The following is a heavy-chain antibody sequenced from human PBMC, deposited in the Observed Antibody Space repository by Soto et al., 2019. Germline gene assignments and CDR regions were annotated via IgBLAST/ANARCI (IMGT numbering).Heavy chain of an antibody. V-gene: IGHV4-39*01. CDR2: IYYSGST. CDR1: GGSISSSSYY. CDR3: ARHFFSLVIFSTSYIDT. D-gene: IGHD3-10*01. J-gene: IGHJ4*01. Sequence: PSETLSLTCTVSGGSISSSSYYWGWIRQPPGKGLEWIGSIYYSGSTYYNPSLKSRVTISVDTSKNQFSLKLSSVTAADTAVYYCARHFFSLVIFSTSYIDTWGLEDLLPISS.